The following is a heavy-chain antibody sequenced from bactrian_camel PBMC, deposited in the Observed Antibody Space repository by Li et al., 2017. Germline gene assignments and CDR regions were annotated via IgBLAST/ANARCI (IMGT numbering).Heavy chain of an antibody. CDR1: GFTFRSHW. CDR2: IYTGSSPQYTGGETT. J-gene: IGHJ4*01. CDR3: VTAGEGY. V-gene: IGHV3S19*01. D-gene: IGHD1*01. Sequence: VQLVESGGGLVQPGGSLRLSCVASGFTFRSHWMYWVRQAPGKGLEWVASIYTGSSPQYTGGETTFYADSVKGRFTISSAGNTLYLQMNSLKPEDTGRYYCVTAGEGYWGQGTQVTVS.